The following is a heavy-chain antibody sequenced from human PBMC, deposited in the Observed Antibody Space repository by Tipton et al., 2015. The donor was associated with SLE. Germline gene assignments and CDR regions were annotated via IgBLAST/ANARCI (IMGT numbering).Heavy chain of an antibody. J-gene: IGHJ5*02. CDR2: VSPSGGT. Sequence: TLSLTCTVSGGSISSSSYYWGWIRQPPGKGLEWIGRVSPSGGTNYNPSLQSRVTLSVDTSRNQFSLNLSSLTAADTAVYFCARDKWGEYTASTGYFWSFDPWGQGIPVTVSS. V-gene: IGHV4-39*07. CDR3: ARDKWGEYTASTGYFWSFDP. CDR1: GGSISSSSYY. D-gene: IGHD3-9*01.